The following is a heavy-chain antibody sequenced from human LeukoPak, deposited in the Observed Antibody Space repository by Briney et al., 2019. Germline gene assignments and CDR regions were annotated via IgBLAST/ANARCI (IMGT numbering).Heavy chain of an antibody. CDR1: GFIFSTYA. V-gene: IGHV3-23*01. D-gene: IGHD6-13*01. CDR3: ARVIRAAPGKGYFDY. J-gene: IGHJ4*02. CDR2: ISGSGGST. Sequence: GGSLRLSCATSGFIFSTYALSWVRQAPGRGLEWASSISGSGGSTYHADSVKGRFTISRDSSKNTLYLQMNSLRAEDTAIYYCARVIRAAPGKGYFDYWGQGTLVTVSS.